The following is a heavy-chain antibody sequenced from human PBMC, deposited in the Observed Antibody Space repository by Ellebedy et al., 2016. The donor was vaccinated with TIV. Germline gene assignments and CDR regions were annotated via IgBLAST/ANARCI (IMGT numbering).Heavy chain of an antibody. J-gene: IGHJ4*02. V-gene: IGHV1-46*01. Sequence: AASVKVSCKASGFTFTRYGINWVRQAPGQGLEWMGIINPSASSTSYAQKFQDRVIMTWDTSTSTVYLELSSLRSEDTAIYYCARHRDTALSFWGQGTLVTVSS. CDR2: INPSASST. D-gene: IGHD5-18*01. CDR3: ARHRDTALSF. CDR1: GFTFTRYG.